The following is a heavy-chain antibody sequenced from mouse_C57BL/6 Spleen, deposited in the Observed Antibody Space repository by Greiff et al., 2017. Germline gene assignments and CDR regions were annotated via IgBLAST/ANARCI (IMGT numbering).Heavy chain of an antibody. D-gene: IGHD6-1*01. Sequence: EVQLQESGPGLVKPSQSLSLTCSVTGYSITSGYYWNWIRQFPGNKLEWMGYISYDGSNNYNPSLKNRISITRDTSKNQFFLKLNSVTTEDTATYYCARRVLYYFDYWGQGTTLTVSS. CDR1: GYSITSGYY. CDR2: ISYDGSN. V-gene: IGHV3-6*01. CDR3: ARRVLYYFDY. J-gene: IGHJ2*01.